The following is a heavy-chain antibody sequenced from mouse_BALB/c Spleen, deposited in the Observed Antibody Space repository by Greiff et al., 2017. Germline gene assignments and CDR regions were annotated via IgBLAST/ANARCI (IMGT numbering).Heavy chain of an antibody. CDR3: ARVRNAMDY. CDR2: INSNGGST. Sequence: DVQLVESGGGLVQPGGSLKLSCAASGFTFSSYGMSWVRQTPDKRLELVATINSNGGSTYYPDSVKGRFTISRDNAKNTLYLQMSSLKSEDTAMYYCARVRNAMDYWGQGTSVTVSS. J-gene: IGHJ4*01. CDR1: GFTFSSYG. V-gene: IGHV5-6-3*01.